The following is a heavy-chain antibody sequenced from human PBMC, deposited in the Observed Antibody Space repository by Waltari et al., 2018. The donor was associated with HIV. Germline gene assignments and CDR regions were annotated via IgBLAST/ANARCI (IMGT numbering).Heavy chain of an antibody. D-gene: IGHD6-19*01. Sequence: EVHLVESGGGLVQPGRSLRLSCAASGFNFDDYAMHWVRQAPGKGLEWVSGISWSSGDIGYADSVKGRFTISRDNAKNSLYLQMNSLRAEDTALYHCAKGIVAAVAGNVDYWGQGTLVTVSS. CDR3: AKGIVAAVAGNVDY. CDR2: ISWSSGDI. J-gene: IGHJ4*02. V-gene: IGHV3-9*01. CDR1: GFNFDDYA.